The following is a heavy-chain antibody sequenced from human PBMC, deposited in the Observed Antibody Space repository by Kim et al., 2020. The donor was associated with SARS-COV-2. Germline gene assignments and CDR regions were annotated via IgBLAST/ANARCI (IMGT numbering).Heavy chain of an antibody. D-gene: IGHD3-3*01. V-gene: IGHV6-1*01. Sequence: SQTLSLTSAISGDSVSSNSAAWNWIRQSPSRGLEWLGRTYYRSKWYNDYAVSVKSRITINPDTSKNQFSLQLNSVTPEDTAVYYCARELRFLEWLLSALDYWGQGTLVTVSS. J-gene: IGHJ4*02. CDR1: GDSVSSNSAA. CDR3: ARELRFLEWLLSALDY. CDR2: TYYRSKWYN.